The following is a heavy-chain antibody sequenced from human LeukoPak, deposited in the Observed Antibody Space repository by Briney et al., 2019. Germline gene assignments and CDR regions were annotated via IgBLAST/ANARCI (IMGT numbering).Heavy chain of an antibody. J-gene: IGHJ4*02. Sequence: GGSLRLSCAASGFTFNNYAMSWVRQAPGKGLEWVSTISGSSGSTYYADSVKGRFTISRDNSKSTLCLQMNSLRAEDTAVYYCAKQLGYCSDGSCYFPYWGQGTLVTVSS. CDR1: GFTFNNYA. D-gene: IGHD2-15*01. CDR2: ISGSSGST. V-gene: IGHV3-23*01. CDR3: AKQLGYCSDGSCYFPY.